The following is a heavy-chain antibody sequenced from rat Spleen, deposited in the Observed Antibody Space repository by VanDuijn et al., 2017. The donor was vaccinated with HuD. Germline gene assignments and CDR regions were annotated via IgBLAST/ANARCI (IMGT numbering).Heavy chain of an antibody. Sequence: EVQLVESGGGLVQPGRSMKLSCAASGFTFSTYYMAWVRQAPTKGLEWVASITTGGGYTYYRDSVKGRISISRDNAKSTLYVQLNSLRSEDTATYFCTRGVYYGYNAFAYWGQGTLVTVSS. CDR2: ITTGGGYT. J-gene: IGHJ3*01. D-gene: IGHD1-9*01. CDR1: GFTFSTYY. V-gene: IGHV5-25*01. CDR3: TRGVYYGYNAFAY.